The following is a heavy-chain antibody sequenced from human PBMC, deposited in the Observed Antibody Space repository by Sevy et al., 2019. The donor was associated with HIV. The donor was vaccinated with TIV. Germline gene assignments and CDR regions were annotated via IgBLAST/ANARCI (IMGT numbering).Heavy chain of an antibody. V-gene: IGHV4-59*08. Sequence: SETLSLTCTVSGGSITSLYWNWIRQPPGKGLEWIANIYYNGYINYNPSLKSRVPLSLDTSKNQFSLRLSSVTAADTAMYYCAGENAWGRGYSWGQGTLVTVSS. J-gene: IGHJ4*02. CDR2: IYYNGYI. D-gene: IGHD1-26*01. CDR1: GGSITSLY. CDR3: AGENAWGRGYS.